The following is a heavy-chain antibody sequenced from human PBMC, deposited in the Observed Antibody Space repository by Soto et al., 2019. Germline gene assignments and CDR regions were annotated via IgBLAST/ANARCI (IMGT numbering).Heavy chain of an antibody. V-gene: IGHV3-23*01. CDR3: AKGRLVVGSGWFDS. CDR1: GFTFDTFA. J-gene: IGHJ5*01. Sequence: EVQLLESGGASVQSGGSLRLSCAASGFTFDTFAMAWVRQAPGKGLEWVSSINGDGDGTYYADSVKGRFTFSRDNSKNTLYLQMSSLTVADTAVYFCAKGRLVVGSGWFDSWGQGTLVTVSS. CDR2: INGDGDGT. D-gene: IGHD6-6*01.